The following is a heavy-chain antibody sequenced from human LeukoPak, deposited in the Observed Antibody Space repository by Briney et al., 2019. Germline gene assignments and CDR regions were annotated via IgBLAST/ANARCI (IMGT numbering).Heavy chain of an antibody. D-gene: IGHD3-10*02. Sequence: GGSLRLSCATSGFTFSNYGMHWVRQAPGEGLQWVAVVSYHGNTKYYLESVRGRFTISRDNSMNTLYLEMNSLRADDTAVYYCAKEGYSVPRTFRGDFDYWGQGTPVTVSS. J-gene: IGHJ4*02. CDR1: GFTFSNYG. CDR2: VSYHGNTK. CDR3: AKEGYSVPRTFRGDFDY. V-gene: IGHV3-30*18.